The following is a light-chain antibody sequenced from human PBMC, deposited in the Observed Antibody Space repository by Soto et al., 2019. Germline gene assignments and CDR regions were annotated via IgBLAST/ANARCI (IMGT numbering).Light chain of an antibody. V-gene: IGLV1-40*01. CDR1: SSNIGAGYD. Sequence: QSVLTQPPSVSGAPGQRVTISCTGSSSNIGAGYDVHWYQQLPGTAPKLLIYGNSNRPSGIPDRFSGSKSGTSASLAITGLQAEDEADYYCQSYDSRLSAYDVFGTGTKVTVL. CDR2: GNS. J-gene: IGLJ1*01. CDR3: QSYDSRLSAYDV.